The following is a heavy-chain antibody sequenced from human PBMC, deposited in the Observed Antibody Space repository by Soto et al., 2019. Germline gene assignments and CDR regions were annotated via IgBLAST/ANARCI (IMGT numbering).Heavy chain of an antibody. CDR3: ARDSRAIVAIDY. J-gene: IGHJ4*02. D-gene: IGHD5-12*01. CDR1: GFTFSSYG. V-gene: IGHV3-33*01. Sequence: PVGSLRLSCAASGFTFSSYGMHWVRQAPGKGLEWVAVIWYDGSNKYYADSVKGRFTISRDNSKNTLYLQMNSLRAEDTAVYYCARDSRAIVAIDYWGQGTLVTVSS. CDR2: IWYDGSNK.